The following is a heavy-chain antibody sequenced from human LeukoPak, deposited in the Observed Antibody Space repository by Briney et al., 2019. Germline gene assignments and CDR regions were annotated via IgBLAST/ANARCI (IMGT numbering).Heavy chain of an antibody. Sequence: GGSLRLXCAASGFTSSSYWMSWVRQAPGKGLEWVANIKQDGSEKYYVDSVKGRFTISRDNAKNSLYLQMNSLRAEDTAVYYCARVREGYSYGFADYWGQGTLVTVSS. V-gene: IGHV3-7*01. J-gene: IGHJ4*02. D-gene: IGHD5-18*01. CDR3: ARVREGYSYGFADY. CDR1: GFTSSSYW. CDR2: IKQDGSEK.